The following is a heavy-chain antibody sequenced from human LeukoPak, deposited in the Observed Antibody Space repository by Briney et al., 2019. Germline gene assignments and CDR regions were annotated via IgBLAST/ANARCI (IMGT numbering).Heavy chain of an antibody. J-gene: IGHJ4*02. V-gene: IGHV3-48*04. CDR1: GFTFSSYS. CDR2: ISSSSSTI. CDR3: ADGDYGDGQRY. D-gene: IGHD4-17*01. Sequence: GGSLRLSCAASGFTFSSYSMNWVRQAPGKGLEWVSYISSSSSTIYYADSVKGRFTISRDNAKNSLYLQMNSLRAEDTAVYYCADGDYGDGQRYRGQGTLVTVSS.